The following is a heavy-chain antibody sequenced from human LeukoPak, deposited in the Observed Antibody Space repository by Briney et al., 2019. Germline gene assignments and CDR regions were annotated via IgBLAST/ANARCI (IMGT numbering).Heavy chain of an antibody. D-gene: IGHD6-6*01. CDR3: ARGGAARRTYYFDY. CDR1: GFTFSSYW. V-gene: IGHV3-7*01. J-gene: IGHJ4*02. CDR2: IKQDGSEK. Sequence: GGSLRLSCAASGFTFSSYWMSWVRQAPGKGLEWVANIKQDGSEKYYVDSVKGRFTISRDNAKNSLYLQMNSLRAEDTAVYYCARGGAARRTYYFDYWGQGTLVTVSS.